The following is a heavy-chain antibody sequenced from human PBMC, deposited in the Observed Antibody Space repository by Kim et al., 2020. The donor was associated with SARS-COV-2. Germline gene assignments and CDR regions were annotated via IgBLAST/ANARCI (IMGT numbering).Heavy chain of an antibody. CDR2: ISGSGGST. Sequence: GGSLRLSCAASGFTFSSYAMSWVRQAPGKGLEWVSAISGSGGSTYYADSVKGRFTISRDNSKNTLYLQMNSLRAEDTAVYYCAKGRTILKDTRNYYYYYGMDVWGQGTTVTVSS. V-gene: IGHV3-23*01. D-gene: IGHD1-7*01. J-gene: IGHJ6*02. CDR3: AKGRTILKDTRNYYYYYGMDV. CDR1: GFTFSSYA.